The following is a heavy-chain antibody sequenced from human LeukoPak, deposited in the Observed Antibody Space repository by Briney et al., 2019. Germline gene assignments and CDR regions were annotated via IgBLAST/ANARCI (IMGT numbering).Heavy chain of an antibody. D-gene: IGHD3-3*01. CDR2: TSYSGRKK. J-gene: IGHJ6*02. CDR3: ARASGDSFDFETPKDYYYYGVDV. V-gene: IGHV3-30*03. CDR1: GFTFRNYG. Sequence: PGGSLRLSYTASGFTFRNYGMHWFRQAPGKGLEWVAVTSYSGRKKYYVDSVKGRFTVSRDNSKNTLYVQMNSLRPEDTAVYYCARASGDSFDFETPKDYYYYGVDVWGQGTAVIVSS.